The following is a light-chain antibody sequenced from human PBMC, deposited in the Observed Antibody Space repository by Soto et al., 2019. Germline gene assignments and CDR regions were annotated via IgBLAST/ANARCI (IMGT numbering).Light chain of an antibody. CDR1: QSMTTK. V-gene: IGKV3-15*01. Sequence: DIFMTQSPSSLCVYPLELVTRPCRASQSMTTKLAWYQQKPGQAPRLLIHGAFTRATGIPARFSGSGSGTEFTLTISTLQSEDFAVYYCQQYNNWPWTFGQGTKVDIK. J-gene: IGKJ1*01. CDR3: QQYNNWPWT. CDR2: GAF.